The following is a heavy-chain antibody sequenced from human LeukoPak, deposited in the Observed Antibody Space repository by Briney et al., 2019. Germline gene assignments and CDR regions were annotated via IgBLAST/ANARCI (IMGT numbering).Heavy chain of an antibody. D-gene: IGHD1-14*01. J-gene: IGHJ5*01. CDR1: GASISSYY. CDR3: ARDPDGYNWVDS. Sequence: SETLSLTCTVSGASISSYYWSWIRQPAGKGLEWIGRVYSSGSTNYNPSLKSRVTMSEDTSRNQFSLKLRSVTAADTAVYYCARDPDGYNWVDSWGQGTQVTVST. V-gene: IGHV4-4*07. CDR2: VYSSGST.